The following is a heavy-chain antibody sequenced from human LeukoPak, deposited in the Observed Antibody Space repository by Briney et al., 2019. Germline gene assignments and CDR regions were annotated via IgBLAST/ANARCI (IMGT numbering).Heavy chain of an antibody. Sequence: GRSLRLSCAASGFTFGNYAMSWVRQAPGKGLEWVSAISGSASSTYHADSVKGRFTISRDNSKNTLYLQMNSLRADDTAVYYCAMKAVPRPRLHDAFDFWGQGTVVSVSS. CDR2: ISGSASST. D-gene: IGHD5-24*01. CDR3: AMKAVPRPRLHDAFDF. CDR1: GFTFGNYA. V-gene: IGHV3-23*01. J-gene: IGHJ3*01.